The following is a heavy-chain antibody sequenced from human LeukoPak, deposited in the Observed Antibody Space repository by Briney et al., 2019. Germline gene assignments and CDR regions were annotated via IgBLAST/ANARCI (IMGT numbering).Heavy chain of an antibody. CDR3: ASGGYSYGFDY. D-gene: IGHD5-18*01. CDR1: GGSISSGGYS. CDR2: IYHNGNT. V-gene: IGHV4-30-2*01. Sequence: KPSQTLSLTCGVSGGSISSGGYSWSWIRQPPGKGLEWIGYIYHNGNTYYSPSLKSRVTISVDRSKNQLSLKLSSVTAADTAMYYCASGGYSYGFDYWGQGTLVTVSS. J-gene: IGHJ4*02.